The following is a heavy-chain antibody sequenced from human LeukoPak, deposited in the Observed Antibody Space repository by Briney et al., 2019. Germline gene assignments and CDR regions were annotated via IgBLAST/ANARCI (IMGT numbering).Heavy chain of an antibody. Sequence: GGSLRLSCAASGFTFRSYAMSWVRQAPGKGLEWVSSISGTGGRTYYADSVKGRFTISRDNSKNTLDLQMNSLRADDTAVYYCARDGYSNYWYLNLWGQGTLVTVSS. V-gene: IGHV3-23*01. D-gene: IGHD6-13*01. CDR2: ISGTGGRT. CDR1: GFTFRSYA. CDR3: ARDGYSNYWYLNL. J-gene: IGHJ4*02.